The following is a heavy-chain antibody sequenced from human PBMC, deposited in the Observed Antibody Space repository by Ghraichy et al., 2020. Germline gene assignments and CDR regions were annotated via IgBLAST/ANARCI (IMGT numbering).Heavy chain of an antibody. CDR3: ARARRDGYTGYAFDI. V-gene: IGHV3-7*01. J-gene: IGHJ3*02. Sequence: GGSLRLSCAASGFTFSTYWMNWVRQAPGKGLEWVANIKQDGSEKYYVDSVKGRFTISRDSAENSLNLQMNSLRAEDTAVYYCARARRDGYTGYAFDIWGQGTMVTVSS. D-gene: IGHD5-24*01. CDR1: GFTFSTYW. CDR2: IKQDGSEK.